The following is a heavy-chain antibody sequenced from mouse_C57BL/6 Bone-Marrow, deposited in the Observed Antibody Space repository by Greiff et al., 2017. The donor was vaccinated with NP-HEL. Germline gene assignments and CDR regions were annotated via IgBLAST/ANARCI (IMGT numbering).Heavy chain of an antibody. J-gene: IGHJ2*01. D-gene: IGHD2-3*01. Sequence: QVQLQQSGAELVRPGTSVKMSCKASGYTFTNYWIGWAKQRPGHGLEWIGDIYPGGGYTNYNEKFKGKATLTADKSSSTAYMQFSSLTSEDSAVYYWASKIYDGYSYYFGYWGQGTTLTVSS. V-gene: IGHV1-63*01. CDR3: ASKIYDGYSYYFGY. CDR1: GYTFTNYW. CDR2: IYPGGGYT.